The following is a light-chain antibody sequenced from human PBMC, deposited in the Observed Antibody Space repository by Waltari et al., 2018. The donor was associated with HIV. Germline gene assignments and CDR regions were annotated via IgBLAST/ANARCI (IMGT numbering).Light chain of an antibody. V-gene: IGLV2-14*01. J-gene: IGLJ3*02. CDR1: NSDLDTFNF. CDR2: EVY. Sequence: HSALTQPASVSGSPGQAITISCTGPNSDLDTFNFVSWYQQSPGRAPKLIIFEVYSRPSGVSERFSGSKSGDTASLTISALRAEDEADYFCSSYSARGFVAFGGGTKVTVL. CDR3: SSYSARGFVA.